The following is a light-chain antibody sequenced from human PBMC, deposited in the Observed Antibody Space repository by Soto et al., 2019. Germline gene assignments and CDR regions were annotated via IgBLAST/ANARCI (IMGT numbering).Light chain of an antibody. Sequence: DIQMTQSPSVMSASVGDTVTITCRASQDIRDRLAWIQQKPGEAPKRLVYTASSLQSGVPSRFSGSGFGTEFTLTISSLQPEDFATYYCLQHITYPWTIGQGTKVDIK. CDR1: QDIRDR. V-gene: IGKV1-17*03. CDR2: TAS. J-gene: IGKJ1*01. CDR3: LQHITYPWT.